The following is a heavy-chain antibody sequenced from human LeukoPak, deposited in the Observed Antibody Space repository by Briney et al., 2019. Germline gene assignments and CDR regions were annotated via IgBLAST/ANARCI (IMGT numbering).Heavy chain of an antibody. D-gene: IGHD3-16*01. J-gene: IGHJ5*02. CDR2: IRYDGSNK. V-gene: IGHV3-30*02. Sequence: PGGSLRLSCAASGFTFSSYGMHWVRQAPGKGLEWVAFIRYDGSNKYYADSVKGRFTISRDNAKNTLYLQMNSLRAEDTAVYYCARDGPPAPQTLRFDPWGQGTLVTVSS. CDR1: GFTFSSYG. CDR3: ARDGPPAPQTLRFDP.